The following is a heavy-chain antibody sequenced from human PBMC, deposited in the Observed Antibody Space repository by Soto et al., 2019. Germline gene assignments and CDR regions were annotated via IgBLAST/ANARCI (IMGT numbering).Heavy chain of an antibody. CDR3: ARQRANAYGDPNDALDI. Sequence: EVQLVESGGGLIQPGGSLRLSCAASGFTVSASYMNWVRQAPGKGLEWVSLIYSGGGTYYADSVKGRFTISRDNSKNTLYLQMNSLRGEDTALYYCARQRANAYGDPNDALDIWGQGTMVTVSS. CDR2: IYSGGGT. V-gene: IGHV3-53*01. J-gene: IGHJ3*02. D-gene: IGHD4-17*01. CDR1: GFTVSASY.